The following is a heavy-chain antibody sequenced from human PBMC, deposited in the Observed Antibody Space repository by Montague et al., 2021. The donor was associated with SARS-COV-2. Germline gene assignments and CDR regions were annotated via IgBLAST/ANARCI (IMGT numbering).Heavy chain of an antibody. D-gene: IGHD3-22*01. Sequence: TLSLTCTVSGGSISSGGYYWSWIRQHPAKGLEWIGYIYYSGRTYYNPSLKSRVTISVDTSKNQFSLKVISVTAADTAVYSCARARITMIVVVNAFDIWGQGTMVTVSS. V-gene: IGHV4-31*03. J-gene: IGHJ3*02. CDR3: ARARITMIVVVNAFDI. CDR2: IYYSGRT. CDR1: GGSISSGGYY.